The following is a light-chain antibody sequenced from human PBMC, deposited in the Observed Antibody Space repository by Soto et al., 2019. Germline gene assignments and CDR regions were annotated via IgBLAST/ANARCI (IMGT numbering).Light chain of an antibody. V-gene: IGKV4-1*01. J-gene: IGKJ1*01. CDR1: QSVLYSSNNKNY. CDR3: QQYYSTPWT. CDR2: FAS. Sequence: DIVMTPSPDSLAVSLGERATINCKSSQSVLYSSNNKNYLAWYQQKPGQPPKLLIYFASTRESGVPDRFSGSGSGTDFTLTISSLQADDVAVYYCQQYYSTPWTFGQGTKVEIK.